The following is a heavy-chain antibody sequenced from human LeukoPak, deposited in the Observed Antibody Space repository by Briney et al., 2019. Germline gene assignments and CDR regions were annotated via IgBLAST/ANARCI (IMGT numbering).Heavy chain of an antibody. D-gene: IGHD1-1*01. CDR3: ARVSGRLERQSDLDY. J-gene: IGHJ4*02. CDR1: GFTFASYS. CDR2: ISGDSTYI. Sequence: TGGSLRLSCAASGFTFASYSMNWVRQAPGKGQEWVSSISGDSTYIYNAGSVKGRFTISRDNAQASLYLQMISLRADDTAVYYCARVSGRLERQSDLDYWGQGTLVIVSS. V-gene: IGHV3-21*01.